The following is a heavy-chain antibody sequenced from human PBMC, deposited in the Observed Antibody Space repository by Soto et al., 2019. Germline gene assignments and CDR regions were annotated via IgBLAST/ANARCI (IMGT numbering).Heavy chain of an antibody. J-gene: IGHJ4*02. CDR2: ISYDGSNK. CDR3: ARSSYCSSTSCLYDFWSGYLDY. CDR1: GFTFSSYA. V-gene: IGHV3-30-3*01. D-gene: IGHD2-2*01. Sequence: GGSLRLSCAASGFTFSSYAMHWVRQAPGKGLEWVAVISYDGSNKYYADSVKGRFTISRDNSKNTLYLQMNSLRAEDTAVYYCARSSYCSSTSCLYDFWSGYLDYWGQGTLVTVSS.